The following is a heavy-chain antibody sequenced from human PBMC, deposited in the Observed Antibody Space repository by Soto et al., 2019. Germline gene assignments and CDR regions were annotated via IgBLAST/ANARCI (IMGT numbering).Heavy chain of an antibody. D-gene: IGHD6-13*01. J-gene: IGHJ6*02. Sequence: GGSLRLSCAASGFTFSSYAMHWVRQAPGKGLEWVAVISYDGSNKYYADSVKGRFTISRDNSKNTLYLQMNSLRAEDTAVYYCARGSSSWKENGMDVWGQGTTVTVSS. CDR3: ARGSSSWKENGMDV. V-gene: IGHV3-30-3*01. CDR2: ISYDGSNK. CDR1: GFTFSSYA.